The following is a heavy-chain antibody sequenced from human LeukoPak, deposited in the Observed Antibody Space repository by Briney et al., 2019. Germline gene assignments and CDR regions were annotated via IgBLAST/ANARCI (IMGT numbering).Heavy chain of an antibody. J-gene: IGHJ3*02. V-gene: IGHV3-64D*09. CDR2: ISYNGDST. D-gene: IGHD1-26*01. CDR3: VSDRETQEQI. CDR1: GFTSRRHN. Sequence: PGGSLRLSYSGSGFTSRRHNMHWVRQAPGKGLEYVSAISYNGDSTYYVDSVKGRFTISRDNSKNTLDLQMSSLRPEDTAVYYCVSDRETQEQIWGPGTLVTVSS.